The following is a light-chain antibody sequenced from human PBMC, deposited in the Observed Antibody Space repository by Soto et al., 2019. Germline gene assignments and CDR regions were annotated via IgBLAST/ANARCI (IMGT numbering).Light chain of an antibody. CDR3: QQYGDSSRT. Sequence: EIVLTQSPATLSLSPGERATLSCRASQSVSSYLAWYQQKPGQAPRLLIYGASSRATGIPDRFSGSGSGTDFTLTISRLEPEDFAVYYCQQYGDSSRTFGQGTKVDI. J-gene: IGKJ1*01. V-gene: IGKV3-20*01. CDR2: GAS. CDR1: QSVSSY.